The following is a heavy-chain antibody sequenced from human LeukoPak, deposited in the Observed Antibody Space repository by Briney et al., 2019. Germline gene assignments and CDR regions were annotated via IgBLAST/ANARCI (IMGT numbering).Heavy chain of an antibody. CDR1: GFPFSTYT. V-gene: IGHV3-23*01. CDR2: IIGGDGTI. J-gene: IGHJ4*02. Sequence: AGGSLRLSCAASGFPFSTYTVSWVRQAPGKGLQWVSTIIGGDGTIYYADSVKGRFTISRDISKNTLYLQMNSLRAEDTAIYYCAKGASPFDYLGQGTLVTVSS. CDR3: AKGASPFDY.